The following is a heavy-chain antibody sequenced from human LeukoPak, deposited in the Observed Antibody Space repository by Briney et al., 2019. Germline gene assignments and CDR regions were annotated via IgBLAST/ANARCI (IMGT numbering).Heavy chain of an antibody. V-gene: IGHV3-33*01. J-gene: IGHJ5*02. D-gene: IGHD1-26*01. CDR2: IWPDGSKR. CDR1: GFSFSSYG. Sequence: GTSLRLSCGASGFSFSSYGMHWVRQAPGKGLEWVASIWPDGSKRYYADSVKGRFTISRDNAKNTLYVQMNSLRAEDTAVYYCVREVGIGDHWGQGTLVTVSS. CDR3: VREVGIGDH.